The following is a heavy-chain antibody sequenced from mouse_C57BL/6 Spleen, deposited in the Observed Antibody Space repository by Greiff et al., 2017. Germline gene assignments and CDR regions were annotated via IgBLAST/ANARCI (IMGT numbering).Heavy chain of an antibody. V-gene: IGHV1-50*01. CDR1: GYTFTSYW. CDR3: AILVYYGYGPYFDY. D-gene: IGHD2-2*01. Sequence: QVQLQQPGAELVKPGASVKLSCKASGYTFTSYWMQWVKQRPGQGLEWIGEIDPSDSYTNYNQKFKGKATLTVDTSSSTAYMQLSSLTSEDSAVYYCAILVYYGYGPYFDYWGQGTTLTVSS. J-gene: IGHJ2*01. CDR2: IDPSDSYT.